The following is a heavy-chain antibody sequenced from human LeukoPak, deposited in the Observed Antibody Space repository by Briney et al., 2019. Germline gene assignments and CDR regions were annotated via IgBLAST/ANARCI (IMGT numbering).Heavy chain of an antibody. D-gene: IGHD6-13*01. CDR1: GFDFSNYA. V-gene: IGHV3-23*01. J-gene: IGHJ4*02. Sequence: AGGSLRLSCAASGFDFSNYAMAWVRQAPGKGLEWISAIGGGDSGTFYRDSVKGRFTISRDNSNNRLYLEMNSLRAEDTAVYYCVKQWSLAAAGTFDFWGQGTLVTVSS. CDR2: IGGGDSGT. CDR3: VKQWSLAAAGTFDF.